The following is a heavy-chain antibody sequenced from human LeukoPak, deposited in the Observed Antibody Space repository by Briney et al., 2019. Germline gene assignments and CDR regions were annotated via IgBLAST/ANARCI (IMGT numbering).Heavy chain of an antibody. CDR2: INPNSGGT. CDR3: ARVGQWELDRFHDY. J-gene: IGHJ4*02. D-gene: IGHD1-26*01. V-gene: IGHV1-2*02. Sequence: ASVKVSCKASGYTFTGYYMHWVRQAPGQGLESMGWINPNSGGTNYAQKFQGRVTMTRDTSISTAYMELSRLRSDDTAVFYCARVGQWELDRFHDYWGQGTLVTVSS. CDR1: GYTFTGYY.